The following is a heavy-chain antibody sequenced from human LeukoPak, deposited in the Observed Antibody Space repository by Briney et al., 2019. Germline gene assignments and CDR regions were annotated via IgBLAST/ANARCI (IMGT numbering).Heavy chain of an antibody. CDR2: ISGGSAMK. CDR3: ATWYCSGGNCFFDY. J-gene: IGHJ4*02. Sequence: GGSLRLSCVVSGFTFSSYSMNWVRQAPGKGLEWVSYISGGSAMKFYAESVKGRFTISRDNADNSLYLQMDSLRVEDTAVYYCATWYCSGGNCFFDYWGQGTLVTVSS. D-gene: IGHD2-15*01. V-gene: IGHV3-48*01. CDR1: GFTFSSYS.